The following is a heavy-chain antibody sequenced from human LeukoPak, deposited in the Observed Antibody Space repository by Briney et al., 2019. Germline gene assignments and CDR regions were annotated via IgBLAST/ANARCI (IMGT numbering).Heavy chain of an antibody. J-gene: IGHJ4*02. D-gene: IGHD3-16*01. Sequence: PSETLSLTCTVSGGSISSGDYYWSWIRQPPGKGLEWIGYIYYSGSTYYNPSLKSRVTISVDTSKNQFSLKLSSVTAADTAVYYCARVWWNRRLGSDYWGQGTLVTVSS. V-gene: IGHV4-30-4*08. CDR3: ARVWWNRRLGSDY. CDR1: GGSISSGDYY. CDR2: IYYSGST.